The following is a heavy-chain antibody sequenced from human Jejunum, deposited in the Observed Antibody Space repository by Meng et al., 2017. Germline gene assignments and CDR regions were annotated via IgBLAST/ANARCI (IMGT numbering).Heavy chain of an antibody. CDR2: IYSGETT. Sequence: GESLKISCAASGFSVSSNYMSWVRQAPGKGLEWVSVIYSGETTYHAASVKGRFIISRDESENMLYLQMNSLRVEDTAVYYCAREPPAAGGLDVWGQGTTVNGSS. J-gene: IGHJ6*02. V-gene: IGHV3-53*05. CDR3: AREPPAAGGLDV. CDR1: GFSVSSNY. D-gene: IGHD1-14*01.